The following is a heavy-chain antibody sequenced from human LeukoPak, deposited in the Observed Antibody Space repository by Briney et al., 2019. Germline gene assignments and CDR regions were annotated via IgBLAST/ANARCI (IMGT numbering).Heavy chain of an antibody. V-gene: IGHV3-48*03. Sequence: GGSLRLSCAASGFSFSSYEMNWVRPAPGKGLEWVSYIGSTTNSIYYADSVKGRFTISRDNAKKSLHLQMNSLRAEDTAVYYCARDEYSGLYYYMDVWGKGTTVTVSS. CDR2: IGSTTNSI. D-gene: IGHD5-12*01. J-gene: IGHJ6*03. CDR3: ARDEYSGLYYYMDV. CDR1: GFSFSSYE.